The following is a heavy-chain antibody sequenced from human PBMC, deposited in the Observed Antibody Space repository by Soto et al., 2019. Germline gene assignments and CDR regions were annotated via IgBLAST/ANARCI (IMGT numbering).Heavy chain of an antibody. CDR2: LGAARDP. D-gene: IGHD1-26*01. J-gene: IGHJ6*02. V-gene: IGHV3-13*05. CDR3: ARAYLGRLPRRADYYYAMDV. Sequence: EVQLVESGGGSVQPGESLRLSCAASGVSFRDYDMHWVRQRKGKGLEWVSALGAARDPYYVGSVKGRFSVSRDNAQNSLFLHMNNLRVDDTAVYFCARAYLGRLPRRADYYYAMDVWGRGTTVTVSS. CDR1: GVSFRDYD.